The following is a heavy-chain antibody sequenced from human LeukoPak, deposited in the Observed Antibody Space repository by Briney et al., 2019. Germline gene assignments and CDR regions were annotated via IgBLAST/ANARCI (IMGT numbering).Heavy chain of an antibody. Sequence: ATVRVSCKASGYTFTGYYMHWARQAPGQGLEWMGWINPNSGGTNYAQKFQGRVTMTRDTSISTAYMELSRLRSDDTAVYYCAREVANPVPGLDYWGQGTLVTVSS. J-gene: IGHJ4*02. CDR1: GYTFTGYY. CDR2: INPNSGGT. CDR3: AREVANPVPGLDY. V-gene: IGHV1-2*02. D-gene: IGHD2-2*01.